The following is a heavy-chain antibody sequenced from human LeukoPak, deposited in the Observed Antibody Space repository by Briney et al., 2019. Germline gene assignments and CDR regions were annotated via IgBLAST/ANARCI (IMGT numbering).Heavy chain of an antibody. CDR3: AKARLNLRATVFDY. CDR1: GFTLSTYV. D-gene: IGHD4-17*01. J-gene: IGHJ4*02. V-gene: IGHV3-23*01. Sequence: GGSLRLSCAASGFTLSTYVMSWVRQAPGKGLEWVSGISGSGGRTYYADSVKGRFTISRDNSKNTLYLQMNSLRAEDTAVYYCAKARLNLRATVFDYWGQGTLVTVSS. CDR2: ISGSGGRT.